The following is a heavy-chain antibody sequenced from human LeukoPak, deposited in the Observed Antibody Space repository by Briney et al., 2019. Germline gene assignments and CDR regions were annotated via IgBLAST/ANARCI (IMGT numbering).Heavy chain of an antibody. CDR1: GYSISSGYY. D-gene: IGHD3-10*01. CDR3: ARVGDLYRAHRVRGLSPDYYYMDV. J-gene: IGHJ6*03. CDR2: IYHSGST. Sequence: SETLSLTCTVSGYSISSGYYWGWIRQPPGKGLEWIGSIYHSGSTYYNPSLKSRVTISVDTSKNQFSLTVSSLTAADTAVYYCARVGDLYRAHRVRGLSPDYYYMDVWGKGTTVTVSS. V-gene: IGHV4-38-2*02.